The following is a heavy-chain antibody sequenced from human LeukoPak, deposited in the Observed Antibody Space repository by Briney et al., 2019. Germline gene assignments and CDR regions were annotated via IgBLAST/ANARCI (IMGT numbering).Heavy chain of an antibody. V-gene: IGHV3-11*05. J-gene: IGHJ6*02. Sequence: GWSLRLSCAASGFTFSDYYMSWMRQAPGKGLEWVSYISSSSSYTKYADSVKGRFTISRDNAKNSVYLQMNSLRAEDTAVYYCARGHYGMDVWGQGTTVTVSS. CDR1: GFTFSDYY. CDR3: ARGHYGMDV. CDR2: ISSSSSYT.